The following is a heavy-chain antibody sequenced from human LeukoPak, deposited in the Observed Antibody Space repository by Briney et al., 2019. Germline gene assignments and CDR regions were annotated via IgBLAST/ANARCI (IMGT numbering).Heavy chain of an antibody. CDR1: GYTFTSYA. CDR2: IIPIFGTA. J-gene: IGHJ3*02. D-gene: IGHD4-17*01. CDR3: ASPHDYGDYVYAFDI. V-gene: IGHV1-69*13. Sequence: GASVKVSCKASGYTFTSYAISWVRQAPGQGLEWMGGIIPIFGTANYAQKFQGRVTITADESTSTAYMELSSLRSEDTAVYYCASPHDYGDYVYAFDIWGQGTMVTVSS.